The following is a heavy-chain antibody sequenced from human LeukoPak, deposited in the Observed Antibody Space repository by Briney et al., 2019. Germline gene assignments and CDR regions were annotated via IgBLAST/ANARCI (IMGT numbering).Heavy chain of an antibody. J-gene: IGHJ4*02. Sequence: SETLSLTCAVYGGSFSGYYWSWLRQPPGKGLEWIGEINHSGSTNYNPSLKSRVTISVDTSKNQFSLKLSSLTAADTAVYYCARDYTYYDFWSSSYTRGYYFDFWGQGTLVTVSS. CDR3: ARDYTYYDFWSSSYTRGYYFDF. V-gene: IGHV4-34*01. D-gene: IGHD3-3*01. CDR2: INHSGST. CDR1: GGSFSGYY.